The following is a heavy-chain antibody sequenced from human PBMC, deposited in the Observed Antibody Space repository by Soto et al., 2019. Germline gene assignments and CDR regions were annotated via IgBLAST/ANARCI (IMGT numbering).Heavy chain of an antibody. D-gene: IGHD1-26*01. CDR1: GGSISSSSYY. V-gene: IGHV4-39*02. Sequence: QLQLQESGPGLVKPSETLSLTCTVSGGSISSSSYYWGWIRQPPGKGLEWIGSIYYSGSTYYNPSLRRRVTXAXGXSXXHCSLKLSSVTAADTAVYYCATQEVGGSYVYTFDPWGQGTLVTVSS. CDR3: ATQEVGGSYVYTFDP. J-gene: IGHJ5*02. CDR2: IYYSGST.